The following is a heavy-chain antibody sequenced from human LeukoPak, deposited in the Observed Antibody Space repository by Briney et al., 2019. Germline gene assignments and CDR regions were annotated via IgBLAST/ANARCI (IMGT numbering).Heavy chain of an antibody. J-gene: IGHJ4*02. CDR2: INPSSGGT. Sequence: GASVKVSCKASGYTFTGCYMHWVRQAPGQGLEWMGWINPSSGGTNYAQKFQGRVTMTRDTSISTAYMELSRLRSDDTAVYYCARDDIVVVPAAIPFDYWGQGTLVTVSS. CDR3: ARDDIVVVPAAIPFDY. V-gene: IGHV1-2*02. D-gene: IGHD2-2*02. CDR1: GYTFTGCY.